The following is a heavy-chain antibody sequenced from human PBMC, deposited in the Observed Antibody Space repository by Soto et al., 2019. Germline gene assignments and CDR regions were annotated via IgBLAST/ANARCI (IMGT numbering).Heavy chain of an antibody. J-gene: IGHJ4*02. Sequence: GASVKVSCKASGGTFSSYAISWVRQAPGQGLEWMGGIIPIFGTANYAQKFQGRITMTWDTSTSTVNMELSSLRFEDTAVYYCARDTGSFDYWGQGTLVTVSS. D-gene: IGHD2-15*01. CDR2: IIPIFGTA. CDR1: GGTFSSYA. CDR3: ARDTGSFDY. V-gene: IGHV1-69*06.